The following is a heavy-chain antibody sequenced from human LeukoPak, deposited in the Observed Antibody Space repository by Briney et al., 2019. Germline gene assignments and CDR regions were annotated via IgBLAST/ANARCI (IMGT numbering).Heavy chain of an antibody. V-gene: IGHV3-48*03. J-gene: IGHJ4*02. D-gene: IGHD7-27*01. CDR2: ISNDDI. CDR3: ARDHNWGFDY. CDR1: GFTFSSYE. Sequence: GGSLRLSCAASGFTFSSYEMNWVRQAPGKGLEWVSYISNDDIFYADSVEGRFTISRDNAKSSVYPQMNSLRADDTAVYYCARDHNWGFDYWGRGALVSVSS.